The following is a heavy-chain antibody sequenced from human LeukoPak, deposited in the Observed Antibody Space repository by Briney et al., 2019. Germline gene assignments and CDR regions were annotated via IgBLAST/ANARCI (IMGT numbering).Heavy chain of an antibody. CDR1: GGSFSGYY. CDR3: ARASPSGSRLY. Sequence: SETPSLTCAVYGGSFSGYYWSWIRQPPGKGLEWIGEINHSGSTNYNPSLKSRVTIPVDTSRNQFSLKLSSVTAADTAVYYCARASPSGSRLYWGQGTLVTVSS. V-gene: IGHV4-34*01. CDR2: INHSGST. J-gene: IGHJ4*02. D-gene: IGHD1-26*01.